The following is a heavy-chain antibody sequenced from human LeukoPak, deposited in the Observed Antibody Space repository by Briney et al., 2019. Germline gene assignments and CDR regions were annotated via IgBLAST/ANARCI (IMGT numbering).Heavy chain of an antibody. CDR2: ISWNSGSI. CDR1: GFTFDDYA. Sequence: GGSLRLSCAASGFTFDDYAMHWVRQAPGKGLEWVSGISWNSGSIGYADSVKGRFTISRDNAKNSLYLQMNSLRAEDTALYYCAKIAVAGTVDWGQGTLVTVSS. V-gene: IGHV3-9*01. D-gene: IGHD6-19*01. J-gene: IGHJ4*02. CDR3: AKIAVAGTVD.